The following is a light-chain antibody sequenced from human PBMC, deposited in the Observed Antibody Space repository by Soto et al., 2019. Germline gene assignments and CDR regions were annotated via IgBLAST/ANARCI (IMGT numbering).Light chain of an antibody. V-gene: IGKV1-5*01. CDR2: AAS. CDR3: QQYSSSPRT. J-gene: IGKJ5*01. CDR1: QSIVSW. Sequence: DLQMTQSPSTLSASVGDRVTSTWRASQSIVSWLAWYQQKPGKAPNLFIYAASSLQSGVPSRFSGSGSGTDFSLTISRLEPEDFAVYHCQQYSSSPRTFGQGTRLEIK.